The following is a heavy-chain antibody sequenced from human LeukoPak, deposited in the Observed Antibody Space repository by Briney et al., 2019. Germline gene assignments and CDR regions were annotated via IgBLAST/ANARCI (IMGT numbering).Heavy chain of an antibody. CDR1: GFTFSSYW. Sequence: GGSLRLSCAASGFTFSSYWITWVRQAPGKGLEWVANINQDGSEKCYVDSVKGRFTISRDNAKNSLSLQMDSLTVEDTAVYYCARGVVVAPRSAFDIWGQGTMVTVSS. D-gene: IGHD2-2*01. J-gene: IGHJ3*02. CDR3: ARGVVVAPRSAFDI. CDR2: INQDGSEK. V-gene: IGHV3-7*01.